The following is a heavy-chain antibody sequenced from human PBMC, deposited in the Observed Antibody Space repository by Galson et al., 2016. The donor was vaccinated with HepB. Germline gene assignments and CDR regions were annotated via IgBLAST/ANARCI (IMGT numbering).Heavy chain of an antibody. CDR3: AREDGYSNGFNWFDP. Sequence: QSGAEVKKSGESLRISCKGSGYTFTNYWITWVRQRPGKGLEWMGRIDPSDSYTKYSPSFQGHVTISADKSINTAYMQWSSLEASATAIYYCAREDGYSNGFNWFDPWGQGTLVTVSS. J-gene: IGHJ5*02. V-gene: IGHV5-10-1*01. CDR2: IDPSDSYT. CDR1: GYTFTNYW. D-gene: IGHD5-18*01.